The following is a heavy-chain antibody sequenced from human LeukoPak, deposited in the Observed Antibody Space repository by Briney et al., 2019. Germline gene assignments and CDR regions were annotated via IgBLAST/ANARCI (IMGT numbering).Heavy chain of an antibody. D-gene: IGHD5-12*01. CDR1: GFTFDDYS. V-gene: IGHV3-9*01. CDR3: AKDRTYSGYDALDY. CDR2: ISWNSGGA. Sequence: GRSLTLSCAASGFTFDDYSMHWVRQAPGEGLEWVSGISWNSGGAVYADSVKGRFTISRDNAKNSLYLQMNSLRTEDTALYYCAKDRTYSGYDALDYWGQGTLVTVSS. J-gene: IGHJ4*02.